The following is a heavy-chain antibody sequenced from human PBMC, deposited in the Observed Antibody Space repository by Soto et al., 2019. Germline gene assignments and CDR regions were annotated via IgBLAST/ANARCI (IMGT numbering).Heavy chain of an antibody. CDR1: GFIFSSYA. CDR2: ISGSGGST. V-gene: IGHV3-23*01. Sequence: GGSLRLSCAASGFIFSSYAMSWVRQAPGKGLEWVSAISGSGGSTYYADSVKGRFTISRDNSKNTLYLQMNSLRAEDTAVYYCAKDQGVLLWFGESSDYGMDVWGQGTTVTVSS. D-gene: IGHD3-10*01. J-gene: IGHJ6*02. CDR3: AKDQGVLLWFGESSDYGMDV.